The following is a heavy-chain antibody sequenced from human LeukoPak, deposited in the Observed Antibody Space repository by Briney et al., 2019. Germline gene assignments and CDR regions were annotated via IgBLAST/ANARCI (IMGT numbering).Heavy chain of an antibody. V-gene: IGHV3-21*01. CDR1: GFTFSTYN. J-gene: IGHJ4*02. D-gene: IGHD4-17*01. CDR2: ISSSSTYI. Sequence: GGSLRLPCATSGFTFSTYNMNWVRQAPGKGLEWVSSISSSSTYIYYADSVKGRFTISRDNAKNSLYLQINSLRAEDTAVYYCARTRITVTTRSWDYWGQGTLVTVSS. CDR3: ARTRITVTTRSWDY.